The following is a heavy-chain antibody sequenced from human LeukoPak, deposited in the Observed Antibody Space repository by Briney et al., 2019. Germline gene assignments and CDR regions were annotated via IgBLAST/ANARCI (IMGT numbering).Heavy chain of an antibody. J-gene: IGHJ6*03. CDR1: GFTFNAYL. Sequence: GGSLRLSCAASGFTFNAYLMGWVRQAPGKGLEWVANIKQYWSEQHYVGSVRGRFTISRDNGADSLYLQMNSLGADDTAVYYCARASYYYDSGGLSNADLAQSFYYYMDVWGKGTTVTVSS. CDR2: IKQYWSEQ. CDR3: ARASYYYDSGGLSNADLAQSFYYYMDV. D-gene: IGHD3-22*01. V-gene: IGHV3-7*01.